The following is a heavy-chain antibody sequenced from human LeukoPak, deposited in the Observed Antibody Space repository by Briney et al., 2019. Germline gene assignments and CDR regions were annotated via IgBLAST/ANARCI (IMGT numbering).Heavy chain of an antibody. CDR1: GGSVSSGSYY. D-gene: IGHD5-24*01. Sequence: PSETLSLTCTVSGGSVSSGSYYWSCIRQSPGKGLEWIGYIYYSGSTNYSPSLKSRVTISVDTSKNQFSLKLTSVTAADTAVYYCASVRSGRYYFDYWGQGTLVTVSS. CDR3: ASVRSGRYYFDY. V-gene: IGHV4-61*01. CDR2: IYYSGST. J-gene: IGHJ4*02.